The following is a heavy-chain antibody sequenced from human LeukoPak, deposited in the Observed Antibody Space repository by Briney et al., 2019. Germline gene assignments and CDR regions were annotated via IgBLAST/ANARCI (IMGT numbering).Heavy chain of an antibody. V-gene: IGHV3-21*01. Sequence: PGGSPRLSCAASGFTFRSYSMDWVRQAPGKGLEWVSSITGSSNYIYYADSLKGRFTISRDNAKNSLFLQMNSLRAEDTAVYYCARGIGAAGQYYFDSWGQGTLVTVSS. D-gene: IGHD6-13*01. CDR1: GFTFRSYS. CDR2: ITGSSNYI. CDR3: ARGIGAAGQYYFDS. J-gene: IGHJ4*02.